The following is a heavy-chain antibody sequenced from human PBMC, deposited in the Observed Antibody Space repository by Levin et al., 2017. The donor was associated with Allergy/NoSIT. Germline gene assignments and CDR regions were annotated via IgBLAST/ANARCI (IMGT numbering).Heavy chain of an antibody. Sequence: PRASVKVSCKASGGTFSTSRLCWVRQAPGHGLDWMGGIIPVFRTTNYAQKFQDRVTINADESTSTVYMELSSLRSEDTAIYYCARDINRPISLDRDMSGWGPGTLVTVSS. CDR3: ARDINRPISLDRDMSG. J-gene: IGHJ4*02. V-gene: IGHV1-69*13. D-gene: IGHD5-18*01. CDR2: IIPVFRTT. CDR1: GGTFSTSR.